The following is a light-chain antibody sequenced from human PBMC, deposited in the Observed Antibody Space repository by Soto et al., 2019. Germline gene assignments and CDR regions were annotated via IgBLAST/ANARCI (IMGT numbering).Light chain of an antibody. CDR1: QSLVHSDGIAY. CDR3: MQGTHWPRT. Sequence: DVVMTQSPLSLPVTLGQPASISCMSNQSLVHSDGIAYFSWFQQRPGRSPRRLIYKVSNRDSGVPDRFSGSGSGANFTLNISRVEAEDVGVYYCMQGTHWPRTFGQGTKVDIK. J-gene: IGKJ1*01. V-gene: IGKV2-30*02. CDR2: KVS.